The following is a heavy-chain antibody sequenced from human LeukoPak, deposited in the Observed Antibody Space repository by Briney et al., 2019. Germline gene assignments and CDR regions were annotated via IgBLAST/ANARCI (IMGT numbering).Heavy chain of an antibody. CDR1: GGSISSSSYY. CDR3: VNSSGYSRDY. J-gene: IGHJ4*02. V-gene: IGHV4-39*01. D-gene: IGHD3-22*01. CDR2: IYYSGST. Sequence: SETLSLTCTVSGGSISSSSYYWGWIRQPPGKGLEWIGSIYYSGSTYYNPSLKSRVTISVDTSKKQFSLKLSSVTAADTAVYYCVNSSGYSRDYWGQGTLVTVSS.